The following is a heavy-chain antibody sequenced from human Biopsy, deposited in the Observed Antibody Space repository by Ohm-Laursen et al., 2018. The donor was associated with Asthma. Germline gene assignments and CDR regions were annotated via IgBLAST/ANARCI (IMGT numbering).Heavy chain of an antibody. J-gene: IGHJ4*02. D-gene: IGHD6-19*01. CDR3: AKEGVAGTHIED. CDR1: RFTYE. CDR2: ISYDGSSI. Sequence: SLRLSCAASRFTYEMHWVRRAPGKGLEWVAVISYDGSSIYYADSVKGRFTISRDNSKNTLSLQMNSLTAEDTAVYYCAKEGVAGTHIEDWGQGTLVTVSS. V-gene: IGHV3-30*04.